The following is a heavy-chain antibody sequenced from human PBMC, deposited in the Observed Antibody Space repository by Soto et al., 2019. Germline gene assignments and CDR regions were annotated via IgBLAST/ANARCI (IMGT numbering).Heavy chain of an antibody. D-gene: IGHD1-26*01. CDR3: ATIVGANDY. CDR2: IYSSGSA. CDR1: GGSMYTYS. V-gene: IGHV4-4*07. J-gene: IGHJ4*02. Sequence: QVHLQESGPTLLKSSETLSLTCTVSGGSMYTYSWTWIRQPAGKGLEWVGHIYSSGSANYNPSIKSRVSMSVDSTKNQFSLKLNSVTAAETEVYYCATIVGANDYWGRGTLVTVSS.